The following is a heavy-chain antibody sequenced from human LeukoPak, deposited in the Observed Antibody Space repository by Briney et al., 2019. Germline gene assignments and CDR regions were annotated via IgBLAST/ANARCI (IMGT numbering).Heavy chain of an antibody. CDR1: GGSISTSSYY. CDR2: IYYSGST. J-gene: IGHJ4*02. D-gene: IGHD3-3*01. CDR3: AREPNYDFWSGPDYYFDY. V-gene: IGHV4-39*07. Sequence: SETLSLTCAVSGGSISTSSYYWGWLRQPPGKGLEWIGSIYYSGSTYYNPSLKRRVTISVDTTKNQFSLRMSSVTAADTAVYYCAREPNYDFWSGPDYYFDYWGQGALVTVSS.